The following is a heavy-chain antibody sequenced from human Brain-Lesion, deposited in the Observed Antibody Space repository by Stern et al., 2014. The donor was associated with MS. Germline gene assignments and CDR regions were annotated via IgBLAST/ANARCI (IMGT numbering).Heavy chain of an antibody. CDR2: IYYRGST. Sequence: QVQLVESGPGLVKPSETLSLTCTVSGGSISSSSYYWGWIRQPPGKGLEWIGSIYYRGSTYYNPSLKSRVTISLETSNKPFSLRLSSVTAADTAVYFCAKLWLGELPESPFDYWGQGTLVTVSS. V-gene: IGHV4-39*01. J-gene: IGHJ4*02. CDR1: GGSISSSSYY. D-gene: IGHD3-10*01. CDR3: AKLWLGELPESPFDY.